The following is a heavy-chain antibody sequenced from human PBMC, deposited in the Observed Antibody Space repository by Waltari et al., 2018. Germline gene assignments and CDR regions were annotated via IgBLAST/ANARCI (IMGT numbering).Heavy chain of an antibody. CDR3: ARDSIAAAAPRNFQH. CDR2: IIPIFGTA. CDR1: GGTFSSHA. J-gene: IGHJ1*01. V-gene: IGHV1-69*12. Sequence: QVQLVQSGAEVKKPGSSVKVSCKASGGTFSSHAIRWVRQASGQGLEWTGGIIPIFGTANYAQKFQGRVTITADESTSTAYMELSSLRSEDTAVYYCARDSIAAAAPRNFQHWGQGTLVTVSS. D-gene: IGHD6-13*01.